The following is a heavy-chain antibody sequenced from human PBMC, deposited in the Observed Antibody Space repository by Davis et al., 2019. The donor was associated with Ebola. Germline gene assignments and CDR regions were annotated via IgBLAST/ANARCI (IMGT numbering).Heavy chain of an antibody. Sequence: GESLKISCAASGFTFSSYGMHWVRQAPGKGLEWVAVISYDGSNKYYADSVKGRFTISRDNSKNTLYLQMNSLRAEDTAVYFCAKPTVIDALDNWGQGTMVTVSS. V-gene: IGHV3-30*18. CDR1: GFTFSSYG. J-gene: IGHJ3*02. CDR3: AKPTVIDALDN. CDR2: ISYDGSNK.